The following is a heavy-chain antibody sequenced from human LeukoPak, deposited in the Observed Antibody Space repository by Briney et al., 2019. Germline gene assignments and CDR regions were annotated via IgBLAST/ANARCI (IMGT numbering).Heavy chain of an antibody. Sequence: PGGSLRLSCVASGFTFTTYALHWVRQAPGKGLEWVAVISYDAINKYYADSVKGRFTISRDNSKNTLYLEMNSLRAEDTAVYYCARDRSGWSSVIYYWGQGTLVTVSS. CDR2: ISYDAINK. CDR1: GFTFTTYA. J-gene: IGHJ4*02. D-gene: IGHD2-2*01. V-gene: IGHV3-30*04. CDR3: ARDRSGWSSVIYY.